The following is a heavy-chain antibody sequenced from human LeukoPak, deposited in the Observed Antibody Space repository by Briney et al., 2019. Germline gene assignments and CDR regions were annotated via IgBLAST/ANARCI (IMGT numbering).Heavy chain of an antibody. V-gene: IGHV3-30*04. Sequence: PGRSLRLSCAASGFNFNNYAMHWVRQAPGKGLEWLSVISYDGSDNSSADSVQGRFTISRDNSKNTLYLQMNSLTTGDTAVYYCARNQGATLVRRVTPYLDFWGQGSLVSVSS. CDR3: ARNQGATLVRRVTPYLDF. CDR2: ISYDGSDN. CDR1: GFNFNNYA. J-gene: IGHJ4*02. D-gene: IGHD3-10*01.